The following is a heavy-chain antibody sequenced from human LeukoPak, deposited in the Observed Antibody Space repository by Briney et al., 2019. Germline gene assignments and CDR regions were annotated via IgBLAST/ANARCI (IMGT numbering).Heavy chain of an antibody. J-gene: IGHJ4*02. CDR2: MNPNSGNT. Sequence: ASVKVSCKASGYTFTSYDINWVRQATGQGLEWMGWMNPNSGNTGYAQKFQGRVTMTRNTSISTAYMELSSLRSEDTAVYYCARGSPSSPEADYWGQGTPVTVSS. CDR3: ARGSPSSPEADY. D-gene: IGHD6-13*01. CDR1: GYTFTSYD. V-gene: IGHV1-8*01.